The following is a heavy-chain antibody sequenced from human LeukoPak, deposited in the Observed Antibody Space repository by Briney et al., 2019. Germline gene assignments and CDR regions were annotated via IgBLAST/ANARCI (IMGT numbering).Heavy chain of an antibody. Sequence: ASVKVSCNASGYTFTSYGISWVRQAPGQGLEWMGWISAYNGNTNYAQKLQGRVTMTTDTSTSTDYMELRSLRSDDTAVYYCARALLYYYDSSGYTPGDYWGQGTLVTVSS. CDR2: ISAYNGNT. CDR1: GYTFTSYG. J-gene: IGHJ4*02. V-gene: IGHV1-18*01. CDR3: ARALLYYYDSSGYTPGDY. D-gene: IGHD3-22*01.